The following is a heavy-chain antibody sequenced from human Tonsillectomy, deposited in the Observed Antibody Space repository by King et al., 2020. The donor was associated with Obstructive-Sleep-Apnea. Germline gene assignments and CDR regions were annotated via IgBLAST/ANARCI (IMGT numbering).Heavy chain of an antibody. CDR1: GFTFSSYS. CDR2: IRSSSSTI. D-gene: IGHD2-2*01. CDR3: ARDPRTHCSSTSCLPYYFDY. J-gene: IGHJ4*02. Sequence: VQLVESGGGLVQPGGSLRLSCAASGFTFSSYSMNWVRQAPGEGLEWVSYIRSSSSTIYYADSVKGRFTIARDNAKNSLYLQMNSLRAEDTAVYYCARDPRTHCSSTSCLPYYFDYWGQGTLVTVSS. V-gene: IGHV3-48*04.